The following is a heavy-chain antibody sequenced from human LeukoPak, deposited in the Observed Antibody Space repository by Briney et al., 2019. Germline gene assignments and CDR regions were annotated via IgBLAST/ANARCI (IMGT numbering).Heavy chain of an antibody. D-gene: IGHD2-15*01. CDR2: IIPIFGTA. CDR3: ARDRPYCSGGGCYPNWFDP. Sequence: GASVKVSCKASGGTFSSYAISWVRQAPGQGLEWMGGIIPIFGTANYAQKFQGRVTITADESTSTAYMELSSLRSEDTAVYYCARDRPYCSGGGCYPNWFDPWGQGTLVTVSS. V-gene: IGHV1-69*13. J-gene: IGHJ5*02. CDR1: GGTFSSYA.